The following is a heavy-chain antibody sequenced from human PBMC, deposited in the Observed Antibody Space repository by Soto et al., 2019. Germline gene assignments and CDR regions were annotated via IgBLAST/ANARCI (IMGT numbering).Heavy chain of an antibody. Sequence: QVQLVQSGAEVKKPGASVKVSCKASGYTFTSYGISWVRQAPGQGLEWMGWISAYNGNTKYAQKLQGRVTMTKDTATRTAYMEVRSLRSDDTAVYYCARDLAVGLVDYWGQGTLVTVSS. J-gene: IGHJ4*02. V-gene: IGHV1-18*01. CDR2: ISAYNGNT. D-gene: IGHD6-19*01. CDR1: GYTFTSYG. CDR3: ARDLAVGLVDY.